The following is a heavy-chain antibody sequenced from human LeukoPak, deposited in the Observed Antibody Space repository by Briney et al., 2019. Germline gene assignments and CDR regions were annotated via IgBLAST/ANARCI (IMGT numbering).Heavy chain of an antibody. J-gene: IGHJ4*02. CDR2: IKSKADGGTT. V-gene: IGHV3-15*01. CDR1: GFTFSDAW. Sequence: GESLRLSCAASGFTFSDAWMSWVRQAPGKGLEWVGRIKSKADGGTTDYAAPVKGRLTISRDDSKKTLYLQMNSLKTEDTAVYYCTTDFQSFDYWGQGTLVTVSS. CDR3: TTDFQSFDY.